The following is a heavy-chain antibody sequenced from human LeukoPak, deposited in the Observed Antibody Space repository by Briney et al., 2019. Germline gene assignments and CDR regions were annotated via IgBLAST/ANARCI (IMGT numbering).Heavy chain of an antibody. CDR2: ISSSSSYI. D-gene: IGHD6-13*01. CDR3: ASPSDSSSWGLTFDY. J-gene: IGHJ4*02. V-gene: IGHV3-21*01. CDR1: GFTFSSYS. Sequence: PGGSLRLSCAASGFTFSSYSMNWVRQAPGKGLEWVSSISSSSSYIYYADSVKGRFTISRDNAKNSLYLQMHSLRAEDTAVYYCASPSDSSSWGLTFDYWGQGTLVTVSS.